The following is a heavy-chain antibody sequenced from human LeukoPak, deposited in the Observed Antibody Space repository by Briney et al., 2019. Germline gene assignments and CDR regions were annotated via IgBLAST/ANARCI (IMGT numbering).Heavy chain of an antibody. CDR2: ISAYNGNT. Sequence: GASVKVSCKASGYTFTSYGIGWVRQAPGQGLEWMGWISAYNGNTNYAQKLQGRVTMTTDTSTSTAYMELRSLRSDDTAVYYCATVLLSPYYFDYWGQGTLVTVSS. D-gene: IGHD3-10*01. J-gene: IGHJ4*02. CDR1: GYTFTSYG. CDR3: ATVLLSPYYFDY. V-gene: IGHV1-18*01.